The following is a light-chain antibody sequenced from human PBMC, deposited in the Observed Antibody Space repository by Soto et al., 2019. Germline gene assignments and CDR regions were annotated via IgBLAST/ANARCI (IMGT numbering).Light chain of an antibody. J-gene: IGKJ5*01. CDR2: GAS. V-gene: IGKV3-15*01. Sequence: EIVMTQSPATLSVSPGERATLSCRASQSVSSTLAWYQQKPGQAPRLLVYGASTRATGIPARFSGSGSGTEFTLTISSLPSEDFAVYYCQQYNNWPLTFGQGTRLEIK. CDR1: QSVSST. CDR3: QQYNNWPLT.